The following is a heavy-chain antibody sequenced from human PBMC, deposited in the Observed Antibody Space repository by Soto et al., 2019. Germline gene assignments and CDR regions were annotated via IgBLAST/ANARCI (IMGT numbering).Heavy chain of an antibody. D-gene: IGHD7-27*01. Sequence: QVQLVESGGGVVQPGRSLRLSCAASGFTFSSYGMHWVRQAPGKGLEWVAVISYDGSNKYYADSVKGRFTISRDNSKNTLYMQMISLRAEDTAVYYCAKDLTPGFDYWGQGTLVTVSS. J-gene: IGHJ4*02. CDR1: GFTFSSYG. CDR2: ISYDGSNK. V-gene: IGHV3-30*18. CDR3: AKDLTPGFDY.